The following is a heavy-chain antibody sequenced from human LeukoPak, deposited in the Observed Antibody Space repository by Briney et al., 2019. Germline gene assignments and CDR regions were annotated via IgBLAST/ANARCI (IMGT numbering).Heavy chain of an antibody. CDR1: GGTFSSYA. CDR2: IIPIFGTA. CDR3: ASEVGATTDETFDY. Sequence: GASAKVSCKASGGTFSSYAISWVRQAPGQGLEWMGGIIPIFGTANYAQKFQGRVTITADESTSTAYMELSSLRSEDTAVYYCASEVGATTDETFDYWGQGTLVTVSS. J-gene: IGHJ4*02. D-gene: IGHD1-26*01. V-gene: IGHV1-69*13.